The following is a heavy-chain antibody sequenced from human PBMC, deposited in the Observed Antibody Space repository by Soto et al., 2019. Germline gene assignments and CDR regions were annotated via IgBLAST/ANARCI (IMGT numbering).Heavy chain of an antibody. J-gene: IGHJ6*03. D-gene: IGHD3-9*01. V-gene: IGHV1-3*01. CDR2: INAGNGNT. CDR1: GYTFTSYA. CDR3: ARVCRTVLLRYFDWLTYYYMDV. Sequence: ALVKFAGKASGYTFTSYAMHWVRQAPGQRLEWMGWINAGNGNTKYSQKFQGRVTITRDTSASTAYMELSSLRSEDTAVYYCARVCRTVLLRYFDWLTYYYMDVWGKGTTVTVSS.